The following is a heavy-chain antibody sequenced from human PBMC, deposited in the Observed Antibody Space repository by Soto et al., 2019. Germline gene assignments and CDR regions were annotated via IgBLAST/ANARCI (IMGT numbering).Heavy chain of an antibody. Sequence: PGGSLILSCAASGFPLSSYWMSWVRQAPGKGLEWVSAVSDSGGTTFFADSVKGRFTISRDNPKNTLYLQMNGLRAEDTAVYYCAKGREKLVRSIYYWGQGTLVTVSS. CDR1: GFPLSSYW. CDR3: AKGREKLVRSIYY. V-gene: IGHV3-23*01. D-gene: IGHD6-6*01. J-gene: IGHJ4*02. CDR2: VSDSGGTT.